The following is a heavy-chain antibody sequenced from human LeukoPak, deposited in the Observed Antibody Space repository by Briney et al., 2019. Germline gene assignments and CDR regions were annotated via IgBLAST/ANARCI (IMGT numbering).Heavy chain of an antibody. CDR3: ARDSTARNIGFYYYDSSGSFDY. CDR1: GFTFSSCS. J-gene: IGHJ4*02. Sequence: GGSLRLSCAASGFTFSSCSMNWVRQAPGKGLEWVSSISSSSSYIYYADSVKGRFTISRDNAKNSLYLQMNSMRAEDTAVYYCARDSTARNIGFYYYDSSGSFDYWGQGTLVTVS. D-gene: IGHD3-22*01. CDR2: ISSSSSYI. V-gene: IGHV3-21*01.